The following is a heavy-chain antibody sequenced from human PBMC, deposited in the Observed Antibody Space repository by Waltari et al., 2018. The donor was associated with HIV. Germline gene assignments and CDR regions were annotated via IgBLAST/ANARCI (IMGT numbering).Heavy chain of an antibody. Sequence: QVLLVPSGPEVKRPGASVQISCKASGYTFMNFDVTWVRQAAGHVPGWRGRMNPHSGNTAATKVSADRVIMLRDVSPAAASVEMGGLTPEDTAIYYCARNSSGKGNRYFYDGLDVWGQGTPVAV. CDR1: GYTFMNFD. CDR3: ARNSSGKGNRYFYDGLDV. V-gene: IGHV1-8*02. D-gene: IGHD3-22*01. CDR2: MNPHSGNT. J-gene: IGHJ6*02.